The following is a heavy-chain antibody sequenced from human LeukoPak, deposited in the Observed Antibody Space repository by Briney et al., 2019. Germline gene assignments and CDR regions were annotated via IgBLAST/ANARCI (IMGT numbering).Heavy chain of an antibody. V-gene: IGHV3-15*01. CDR1: GFTFSNTW. J-gene: IGHJ4*02. CDR2: IKSKTDGGTT. CDR3: ITDSVITMVRGVNVAVTDY. D-gene: IGHD3-10*01. Sequence: PGGSLRLSCSASGFTFSNTWMSWVRQAPGKGLEWVGRIKSKTDGGTTDYTAPVKGGFAISRDDSKNTLYLQMNSLKTEDTAVYYCITDSVITMVRGVNVAVTDYWGQGTLVTVSS.